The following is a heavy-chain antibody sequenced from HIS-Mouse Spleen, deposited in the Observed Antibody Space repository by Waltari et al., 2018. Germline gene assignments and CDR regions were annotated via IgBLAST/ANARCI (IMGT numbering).Heavy chain of an antibody. J-gene: IGHJ4*02. D-gene: IGHD6-13*01. V-gene: IGHV4-34*01. CDR1: GGSFSGYY. Sequence: QVQLQQWGAGLLKPSETLSLTCAAYGGSFSGYYWTWLRQPPGKGLEWNGESNHSGSTNYNPSLKSRVTISVDTSKNQFSLKLSSVTAADTAVYYCARGAPQLGVNFDYWGQGTLVTVSS. CDR2: SNHSGST. CDR3: ARGAPQLGVNFDY.